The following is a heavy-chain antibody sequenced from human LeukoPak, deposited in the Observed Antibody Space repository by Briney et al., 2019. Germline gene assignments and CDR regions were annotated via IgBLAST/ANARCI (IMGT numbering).Heavy chain of an antibody. CDR3: VRIYYSNAFDI. D-gene: IGHD4-11*01. CDR1: GYTFTNFD. CDR2: MNPKTGNT. J-gene: IGHJ3*02. Sequence: ASVKVSCKASGYTFTNFDINWVRQATGQGLEWMGWMNPKTGNTGSAQKFQGRVTITGNTSISTVYMELSSLRSEDTAVYYCVRIYYSNAFDIWGQGTMVTVPS. V-gene: IGHV1-8*01.